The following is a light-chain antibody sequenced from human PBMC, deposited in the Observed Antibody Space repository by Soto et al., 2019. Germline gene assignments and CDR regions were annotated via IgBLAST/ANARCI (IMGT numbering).Light chain of an antibody. Sequence: DIVMAQSPLSLPVTPGEPASISCRSNQSLLHGNGYNFLDWYLQKPGQSPQLLIYLASHRASGVPDRFSGSGSGTDFTLKISRVEAEDVGVYYCMQSLQPGFPFCHGTKMDIK. V-gene: IGKV2-28*01. CDR2: LAS. J-gene: IGKJ3*01. CDR3: MQSLQPGFP. CDR1: QSLLHGNGYNF.